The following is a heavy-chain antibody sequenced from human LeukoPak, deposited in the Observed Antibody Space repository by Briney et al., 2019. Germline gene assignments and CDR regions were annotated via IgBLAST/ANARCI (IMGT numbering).Heavy chain of an antibody. CDR2: ISGSGGST. CDR1: GFTFSSYA. Sequence: PGGPLRLSCAASGFTFSSYAMSWVRQAPGKGLEWVSAISGSGGSTYYADSVKGRFTISRDNSKNTLYLQMNSLRAEDTAVYYCATDTEFERWADAFDIWGQGTMVTVSS. CDR3: ATDTEFERWADAFDI. V-gene: IGHV3-23*01. D-gene: IGHD4-23*01. J-gene: IGHJ3*02.